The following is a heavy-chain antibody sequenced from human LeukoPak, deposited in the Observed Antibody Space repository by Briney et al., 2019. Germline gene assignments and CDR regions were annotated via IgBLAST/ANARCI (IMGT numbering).Heavy chain of an antibody. V-gene: IGHV3-15*01. J-gene: IGHJ4*02. CDR3: TTDEYYYDSSGHPASYYFDY. Sequence: GGSLRLSCAASGFTFSNAWMSWVRQAPGKGLEWVGRIKSKTDGGTTDYAAPVKGRFTISRDDSKNTLYLQMNSLKTEDTAVYYCTTDEYYYDSSGHPASYYFDYWGQGTLVTVSS. D-gene: IGHD3-22*01. CDR1: GFTFSNAW. CDR2: IKSKTDGGTT.